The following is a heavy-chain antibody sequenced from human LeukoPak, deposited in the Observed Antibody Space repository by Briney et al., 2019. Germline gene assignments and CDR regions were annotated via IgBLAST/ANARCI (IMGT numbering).Heavy chain of an antibody. V-gene: IGHV1-18*01. Sequence: GESLKISCKGSGYSFTSYGISWVRQAPGQGLEWMGWISAYNGNTNYAQKLQGRVTMTTDTSTSTAYMELRSLRSDDTAVYYCARGWGYYDSSGYSDWGQGTLVTVSS. CDR1: GYSFTSYG. CDR3: ARGWGYYDSSGYSD. D-gene: IGHD3-22*01. J-gene: IGHJ4*02. CDR2: ISAYNGNT.